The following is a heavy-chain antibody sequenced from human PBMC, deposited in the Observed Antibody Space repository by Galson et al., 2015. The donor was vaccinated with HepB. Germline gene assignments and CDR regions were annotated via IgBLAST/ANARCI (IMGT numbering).Heavy chain of an antibody. D-gene: IGHD4-17*01. CDR3: ARDLRDSRIYGALDY. V-gene: IGHV3-33*01. Sequence: SLRLSCAASGFTFSTHGIHWVRQAPGKGLEWVAVIWYDGSNKYYADSVKGRFTISRDNSKSTLYLQMNSLRAEDTAMYYCARDLRDSRIYGALDYWGQGTLVTVSS. CDR2: IWYDGSNK. J-gene: IGHJ4*02. CDR1: GFTFSTHG.